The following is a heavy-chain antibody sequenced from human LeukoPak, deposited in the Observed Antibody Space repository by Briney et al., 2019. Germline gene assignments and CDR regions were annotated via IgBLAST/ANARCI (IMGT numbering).Heavy chain of an antibody. J-gene: IGHJ5*01. CDR2: IYPDDSNT. CDR1: GYSFTNYW. CDR3: ARQSITIFGVPRGWFDS. Sequence: HGESLKISCKGSGYSFTNYWIGWVRQMPGKGLEWMGIIYPDDSNTKYSPSFQGLVTISADKSISTAYLQWSSLKASDTAMYYCARQSITIFGVPRGWFDSWGQGTLVTVSS. D-gene: IGHD3-3*01. V-gene: IGHV5-51*01.